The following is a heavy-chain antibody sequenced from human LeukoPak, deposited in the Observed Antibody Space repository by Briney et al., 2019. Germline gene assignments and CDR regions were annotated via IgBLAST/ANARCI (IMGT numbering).Heavy chain of an antibody. V-gene: IGHV3-21*01. CDR2: ISSSSSYI. CDR1: GFTFSSYE. J-gene: IGHJ6*04. D-gene: IGHD2-2*01. CDR3: AREGNTDCSSTSCYPLDV. Sequence: GGSLRLSCAASGFTFSSYEMNWVRQAPGKGLEWVSSISSSSSYIYYADSVKGRFTISRDNAKNSLYLQMNSLRAEDTAVYYCAREGNTDCSSTSCYPLDVWGKGTTVTVSS.